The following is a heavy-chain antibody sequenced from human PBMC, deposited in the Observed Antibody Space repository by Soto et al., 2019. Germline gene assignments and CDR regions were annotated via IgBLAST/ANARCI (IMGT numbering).Heavy chain of an antibody. V-gene: IGHV1-18*01. J-gene: IGHJ5*02. CDR3: ARDGLVGGSYSWFDP. CDR2: ISAYNGNT. CDR1: GYTFTSYG. D-gene: IGHD1-26*01. Sequence: GASVKVSFKASGYTFTSYGSSWVRQAPGQGLEWMGWISAYNGNTNYAQKLQGRVTMTTDTSTSTAYMELRSLRSDDTAVYYCARDGLVGGSYSWFDPWGQGTLVTVSS.